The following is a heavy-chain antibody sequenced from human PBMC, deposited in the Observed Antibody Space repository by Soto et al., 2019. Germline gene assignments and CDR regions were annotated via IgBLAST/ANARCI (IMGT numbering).Heavy chain of an antibody. D-gene: IGHD3-3*01. CDR2: MNPNSGNT. CDR1: GHTFTSYD. CDR3: ARGLSSVTIFGVVITRYYYYGMDV. Sequence: ASVKVSCKASGHTFTSYDINWVRQATGQGLEWMGWMNPNSGNTGYAQKFQGRVTMTRNTSISTAYMELSSLRSEDTAVYYCARGLSSVTIFGVVITRYYYYGMDVWGQGTTVTVSS. V-gene: IGHV1-8*01. J-gene: IGHJ6*02.